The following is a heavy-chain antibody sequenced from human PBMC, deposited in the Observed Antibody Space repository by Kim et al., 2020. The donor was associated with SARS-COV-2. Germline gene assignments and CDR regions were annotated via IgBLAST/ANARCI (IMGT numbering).Heavy chain of an antibody. J-gene: IGHJ4*02. Sequence: GGSLRLSCAASGFTFSSYAMSWVRQAPGKGLEWVSAISGSGGSTYCADSVKGRFTISRDNSKNTLFLQMNSLRVEDTAVYYCAKRMTAAGTRAPWDYWGQGNMVTVSS. CDR3: AKRMTAAGTRAPWDY. D-gene: IGHD6-13*01. CDR2: ISGSGGST. V-gene: IGHV3-23*01. CDR1: GFTFSSYA.